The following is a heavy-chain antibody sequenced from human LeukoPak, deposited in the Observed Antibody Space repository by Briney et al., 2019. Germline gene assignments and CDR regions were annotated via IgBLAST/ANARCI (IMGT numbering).Heavy chain of an antibody. J-gene: IGHJ6*03. CDR2: VYTSGST. V-gene: IGHV4-4*07. D-gene: IGHD4-17*01. CDR1: GGSISSYY. Sequence: PSETLSLTCTISGGSISSYYWSWIRQPAGKGLEYIGRVYTSGSTNYNPSLKSRVTISLDTSKNQFSLKLSSVTAADTAVYYCAGGPHYGDGNYFFHMDVWGKGTTVTISS. CDR3: AGGPHYGDGNYFFHMDV.